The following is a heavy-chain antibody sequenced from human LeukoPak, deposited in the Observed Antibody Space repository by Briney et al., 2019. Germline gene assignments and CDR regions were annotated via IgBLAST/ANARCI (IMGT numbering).Heavy chain of an antibody. Sequence: GGSLRLSCAASGFTFSSYWMRWVRQAPGKGLVWVSRINGDGSSTSYADSVKGRFTISRDNAKNTLYLHMNSLRAEATAVYYCVRAPSSVFGVASMDVWGKGTMVTVSS. CDR3: VRAPSSVFGVASMDV. D-gene: IGHD3-3*01. J-gene: IGHJ6*03. CDR2: INGDGSST. CDR1: GFTFSSYW. V-gene: IGHV3-74*01.